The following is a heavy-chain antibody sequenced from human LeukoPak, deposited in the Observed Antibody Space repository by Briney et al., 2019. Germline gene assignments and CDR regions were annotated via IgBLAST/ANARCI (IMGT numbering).Heavy chain of an antibody. Sequence: PGGSLRLSCAASRFTFSSYAMHWVRQAPGKGLEWVAVISYDGSNKYYADSVKGRFTISRDNSKNTLYLQMNSLRAEDTAVYYCARRDSGSYQNEYFQHWGQGTLVTVSS. CDR2: ISYDGSNK. CDR1: RFTFSSYA. J-gene: IGHJ1*01. D-gene: IGHD1-26*01. CDR3: ARRDSGSYQNEYFQH. V-gene: IGHV3-30*01.